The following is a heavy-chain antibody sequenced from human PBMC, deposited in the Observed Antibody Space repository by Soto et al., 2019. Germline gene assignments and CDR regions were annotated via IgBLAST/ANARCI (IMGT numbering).Heavy chain of an antibody. CDR2: IHGGGGAT. CDR3: AEFEGHPLDYWYLDF. J-gene: IGHJ2*01. V-gene: IGHV3-23*01. CDR1: GFTFSAYA. Sequence: EVQLLASGGGLVQPGGSLRLSCAASGFTFSAYAMGWVRQAPGKGLEWVSTIHGGGGATHYADSVKGRFTISKDDSKNTLYAQMNSLRAEDTAVYYCAEFEGHPLDYWYLDFWGRGTLVTVSS. D-gene: IGHD1-1*01.